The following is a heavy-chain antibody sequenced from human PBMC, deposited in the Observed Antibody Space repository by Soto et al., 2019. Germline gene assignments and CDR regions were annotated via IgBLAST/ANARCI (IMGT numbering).Heavy chain of an antibody. J-gene: IGHJ3*02. Sequence: GESLRLSCVASGFDFRSYEMNWVRQAPGKGLEWVSNIRANDESIYYADSVKGRVSVSRDNAKNSLFLEMNSRRVDDTDVYYCARETLRDAIDIWGQGTMVTVSS. CDR3: ARETLRDAIDI. CDR2: IRANDESI. CDR1: GFDFRSYE. V-gene: IGHV3-48*03.